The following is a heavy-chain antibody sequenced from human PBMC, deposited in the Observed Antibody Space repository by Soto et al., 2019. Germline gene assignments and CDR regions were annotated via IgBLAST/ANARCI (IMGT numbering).Heavy chain of an antibody. D-gene: IGHD6-13*01. CDR2: INPSDGTT. Sequence: DSVKVSCKASGYTFTSRYMHWVRRAPGQGLEWMGIINPSDGTTTYAQKFQGRVSMTRDKSTSTLYMELSSLSSEDTALYYCARVESSCYLGIYYYDKSGQGTQVTVYS. J-gene: IGHJ4*02. V-gene: IGHV1-46*01. CDR3: ARVESSCYLGIYYYDK. CDR1: GYTFTSRY.